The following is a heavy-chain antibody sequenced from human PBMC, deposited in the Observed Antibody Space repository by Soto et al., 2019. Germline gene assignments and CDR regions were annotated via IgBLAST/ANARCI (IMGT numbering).Heavy chain of an antibody. CDR1: GFTFSSYA. J-gene: IGHJ3*01. V-gene: IGHV3-64*01. CDR2: ISSNGGST. CDR3: ASLYYDNLAGTFLDAFDV. Sequence: GGSLRLSCAASGFTFSSYAMHWVRQAPGKGLEYVSAISSNGGSTYYANSVKGRFTISRDKSISTAYLQWNSLKASDTAMYYCASLYYDNLAGTFLDAFDVWGQGTMVTVSS. D-gene: IGHD3-9*01.